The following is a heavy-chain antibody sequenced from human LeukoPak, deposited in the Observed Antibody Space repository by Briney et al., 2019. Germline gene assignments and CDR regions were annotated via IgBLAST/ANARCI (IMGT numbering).Heavy chain of an antibody. CDR3: ASYLAYCGGDCYVFDY. CDR2: IIPIFGTA. D-gene: IGHD2-21*01. Sequence: ASVKVSCKASGGTFSSYAISWVRQAPGQGFEWMGGIIPIFGTANYAQKFQGRVTITADESTSTAYMELSSLRSEDTAVYYCASYLAYCGGDCYVFDYWGQGTLVTVSS. J-gene: IGHJ4*02. V-gene: IGHV1-69*13. CDR1: GGTFSSYA.